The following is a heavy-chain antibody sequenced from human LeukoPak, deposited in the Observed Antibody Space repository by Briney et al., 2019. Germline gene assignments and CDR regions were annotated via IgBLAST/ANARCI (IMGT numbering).Heavy chain of an antibody. D-gene: IGHD2/OR15-2a*01. CDR3: VRGAMVSKPGHF. V-gene: IGHV4-39*01. Sequence: SETLSLTCSVSGVSVNSRSFYWNWVRQPPGKGLEWIGSVYSSGNVYQSPSLQSRAAISVDASNNSFSLTLKSVTAADTAVYFCVRGAMVSKPGHFWGQGTLVIVSS. CDR2: VYSSGNV. CDR1: GVSVNSRSFY. J-gene: IGHJ4*02.